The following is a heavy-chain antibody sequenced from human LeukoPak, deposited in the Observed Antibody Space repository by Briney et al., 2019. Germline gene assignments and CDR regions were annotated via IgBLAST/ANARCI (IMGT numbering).Heavy chain of an antibody. V-gene: IGHV3-7*01. J-gene: IGHJ3*02. CDR3: ARDGYGDYPGAFDI. CDR1: GFTFSSYW. D-gene: IGHD4-17*01. CDR2: IKQDGSEK. Sequence: SGGSLRLSCAASGFTFSSYWMSWVRQAPGKGLEWVANIKQDGSEKYYVDSVKGRFTISRDNSKNTLYLQMNSLRAEDTAVYYCARDGYGDYPGAFDIWGQGTMVTVSS.